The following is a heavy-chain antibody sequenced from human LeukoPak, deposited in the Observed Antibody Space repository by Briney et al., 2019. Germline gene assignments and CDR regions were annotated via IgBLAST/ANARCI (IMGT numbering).Heavy chain of an antibody. V-gene: IGHV3-23*01. D-gene: IGHD3-22*01. J-gene: IGHJ4*02. CDR3: ARDRNYDGSVYYEDDYFDY. Sequence: WGSLRLSCAASGFTFSSYAMNWVRQAPGKGLEWVSAINGSGGGTYYADSVKGRFTISRDNAKNSLYLQMNSLRAEDTAVYYCARDRNYDGSVYYEDDYFDYWGQGTLVTVSS. CDR1: GFTFSSYA. CDR2: INGSGGGT.